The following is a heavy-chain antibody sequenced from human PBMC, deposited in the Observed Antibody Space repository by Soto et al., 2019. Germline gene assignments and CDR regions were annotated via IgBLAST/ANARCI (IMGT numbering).Heavy chain of an antibody. CDR2: IIPIFGTA. J-gene: IGHJ6*02. D-gene: IGHD5-18*01. CDR1: GGTFSSYA. V-gene: IGHV1-69*13. Sequence: SVKVSCKASGGTFSSYAISWVRQAPGQGLEWMGGIIPIFGTANYAQKFQGRVTITADESTSTAYMELSSLRSEDTAVYYCARGSTAMENYYYYGMDVWGQGTTVTVSS. CDR3: ARGSTAMENYYYYGMDV.